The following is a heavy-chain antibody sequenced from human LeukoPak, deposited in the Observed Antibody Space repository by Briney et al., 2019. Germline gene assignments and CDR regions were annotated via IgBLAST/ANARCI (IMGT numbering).Heavy chain of an antibody. D-gene: IGHD2-2*03. V-gene: IGHV4-4*07. CDR2: IYSSGST. CDR3: ARVDGDS. Sequence: SETLSLTCDVSGASLSDYCWTWIRQTAGKGLEWIGRIYSSGSTNYNPSLKSRVTTSVDTSKNQLSLKLSSVTAADTAVYYCARVDGDSWGQGTLVTVSS. CDR1: GASLSDYC. J-gene: IGHJ4*02.